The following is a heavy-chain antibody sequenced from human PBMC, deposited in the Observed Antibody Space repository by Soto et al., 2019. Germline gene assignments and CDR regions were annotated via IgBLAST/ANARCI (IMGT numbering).Heavy chain of an antibody. V-gene: IGHV1-3*01. CDR3: ARDRDGYNSIDH. D-gene: IGHD5-12*01. CDR2: INAGNGNT. J-gene: IGHJ4*02. CDR1: GYTFTSYA. Sequence: GASVKVSCKASGYTFTSYAMHWVRQAPGQRLEWMGWINAGNGNTKYSQKFQGRVTITRDTSTSTAYVELSSLTSEDTAVYYCARDRDGYNSIDHWGQGTLVTVSS.